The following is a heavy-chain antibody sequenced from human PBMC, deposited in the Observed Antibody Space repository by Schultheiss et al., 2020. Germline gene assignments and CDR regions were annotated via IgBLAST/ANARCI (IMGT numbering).Heavy chain of an antibody. CDR2: IYYSGST. J-gene: IGHJ3*02. Sequence: SETLSLTCAVSGYSISSSNWWGWIRQPPGKGLEWIGYIYYSGSTYYNPSLKSRVTMSVDTSKNQFSLKLSSVTAVDTAVYYCASYHEVNSAFDIWGQGTMVNVSS. V-gene: IGHV4-28*01. D-gene: IGHD2-2*01. CDR1: GYSISSSNW. CDR3: ASYHEVNSAFDI.